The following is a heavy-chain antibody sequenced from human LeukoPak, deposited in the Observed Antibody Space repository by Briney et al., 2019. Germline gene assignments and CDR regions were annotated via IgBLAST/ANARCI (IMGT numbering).Heavy chain of an antibody. CDR1: GGSISSYY. D-gene: IGHD3-3*01. CDR3: ARARKVLRFLEWVGYGYYMDV. Sequence: SETLSLTCTVPGGSISSYYWSWIRQPAGKGLEWIGRIYTSGSTNYNPSLKSRVTMSVDTSKNQFSLKLSSVTAADTAVYYCARARKVLRFLEWVGYGYYMDVWGKGTTVTVSS. CDR2: IYTSGST. J-gene: IGHJ6*03. V-gene: IGHV4-4*07.